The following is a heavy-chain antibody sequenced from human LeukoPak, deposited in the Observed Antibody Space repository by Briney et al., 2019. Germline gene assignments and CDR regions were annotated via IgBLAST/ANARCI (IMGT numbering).Heavy chain of an antibody. CDR1: GFTFSSYS. D-gene: IGHD6-25*01. Sequence: GGSLILSCAASGFTFSSYSMNWVRPAPGKGLGWVSSISSSSSYIYYADSVKGRFTISRDNAKNSLYLQMNSLRAEDTAVYYCARGQRLSGNFDYWGQGTLVTVSS. V-gene: IGHV3-21*01. CDR3: ARGQRLSGNFDY. CDR2: ISSSSSYI. J-gene: IGHJ4*02.